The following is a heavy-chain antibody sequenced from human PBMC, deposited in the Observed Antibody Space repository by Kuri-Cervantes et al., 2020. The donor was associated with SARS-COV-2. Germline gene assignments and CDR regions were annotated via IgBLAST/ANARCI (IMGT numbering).Heavy chain of an antibody. CDR3: ARGSCSSTSCYYTNWFDP. Sequence: GESLKISCAACGFTFSGYDMHWVRQAPGKGLEWVAFIRYDGSDKYYADSVKGRFTISRDNAKNSLYLQMNSLRAEDTAVYYCARGSCSSTSCYYTNWFDPWGQGTLVTVSS. CDR2: IRYDGSDK. D-gene: IGHD2-2*01. CDR1: GFTFSGYD. J-gene: IGHJ5*02. V-gene: IGHV3-30*02.